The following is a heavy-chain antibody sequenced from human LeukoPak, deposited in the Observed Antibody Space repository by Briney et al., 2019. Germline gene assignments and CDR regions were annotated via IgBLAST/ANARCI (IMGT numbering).Heavy chain of an antibody. Sequence: GGSLRLSCAASGFTFSSYSMNWVRQAPGKGLEWVSYISSSSSTIYYADSVKGRFTISRDNAKNSLHLQMNSLRDEDTAVYYCARGYSSSSPEFDYWGQGTLVTVSS. D-gene: IGHD6-6*01. V-gene: IGHV3-48*02. CDR1: GFTFSSYS. J-gene: IGHJ4*02. CDR3: ARGYSSSSPEFDY. CDR2: ISSSSSTI.